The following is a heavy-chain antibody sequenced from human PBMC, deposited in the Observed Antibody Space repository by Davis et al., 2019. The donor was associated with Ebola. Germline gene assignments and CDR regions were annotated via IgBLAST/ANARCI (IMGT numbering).Heavy chain of an antibody. CDR2: ISYDGSNK. V-gene: IGHV3-30-3*01. J-gene: IGHJ4*02. Sequence: PGGSLRLSCAASGFTFSSYAMHWVRQAPGKGLEWVAVISYDGSNKYCADSVKGRFTISRDNSKNTLYLQMNSLRAEDTAVYYCARGDRVRGGHWGQGTLVTVSS. CDR3: ARGDRVRGGH. CDR1: GFTFSSYA. D-gene: IGHD3-10*01.